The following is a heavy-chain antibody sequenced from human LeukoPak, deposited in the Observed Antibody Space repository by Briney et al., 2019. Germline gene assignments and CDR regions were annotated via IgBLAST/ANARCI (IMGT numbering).Heavy chain of an antibody. CDR2: INHSGST. V-gene: IGHV4-34*01. Sequence: PSETLSLTCAVYGGSFSGYYWSWIRQPPGKGLEWIGEINHSGSTNYNPSLKSRVTISLDTSKNHFSLELSSVTAADTAVYYCARLGHWFRSTDYWGHGALVTVSS. CDR1: GGSFSGYY. D-gene: IGHD3-9*01. J-gene: IGHJ4*01. CDR3: ARLGHWFRSTDY.